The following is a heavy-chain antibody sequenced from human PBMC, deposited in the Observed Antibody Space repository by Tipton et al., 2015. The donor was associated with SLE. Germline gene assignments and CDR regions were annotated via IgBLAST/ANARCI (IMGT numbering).Heavy chain of an antibody. V-gene: IGHV3-30-3*01. D-gene: IGHD6-13*01. CDR2: ISYDGSNK. CDR1: EFTFSSYA. J-gene: IGHJ4*02. CDR3: ASGSSWYEGFDY. Sequence: SLRLSCAASEFTFSSYAMHWVRQAPGKGLEWVAVISYDGSNKYYADSVKGRFTISRDNSKNTLYLQMNSLRAEDTAVYYCASGSSWYEGFDYWGQGTLVTVSS.